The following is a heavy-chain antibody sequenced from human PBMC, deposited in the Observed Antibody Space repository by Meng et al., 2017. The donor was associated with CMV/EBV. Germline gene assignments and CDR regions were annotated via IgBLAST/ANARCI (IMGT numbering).Heavy chain of an antibody. CDR1: GGSFSGYY. J-gene: IGHJ5*02. Sequence: QVQLQQWGAGLLKPSETLSLTCGVYGGSFSGYYWSWIRQPPGKGLEWIGEINHSGSTNYNPSLKSRVTISVDTSKNQFSLKLSSVTAADTAVYYCARGGNWFDPWGQGTLVTVSS. V-gene: IGHV4-34*01. CDR2: INHSGST. CDR3: ARGGNWFDP.